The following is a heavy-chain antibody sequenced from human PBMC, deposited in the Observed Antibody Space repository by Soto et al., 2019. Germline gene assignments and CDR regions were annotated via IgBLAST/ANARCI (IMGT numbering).Heavy chain of an antibody. V-gene: IGHV1-24*01. CDR2: FDPEDGET. CDR1: GYSLTELS. J-gene: IGHJ3*02. Sequence: XSVKGSCNVSGYSLTELSMHWVRQAPGKGLEWMGGFDPEDGETIYAQKFQGRVTMTEDTSTDTAYMELSSLRSEDTAVYYCATGIYYDSSGNAFDIWGQGTMVTVSS. D-gene: IGHD3-22*01. CDR3: ATGIYYDSSGNAFDI.